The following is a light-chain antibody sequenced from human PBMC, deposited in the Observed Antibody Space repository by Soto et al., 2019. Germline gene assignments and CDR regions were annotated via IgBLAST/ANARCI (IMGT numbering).Light chain of an antibody. CDR2: AAS. CDR1: QTISTF. CDR3: QQSYSTPRT. Sequence: DIQMTQSPSPLSASVGDRVTITCRASQTISTFLNWYQQKPGKAPNLLIHAASSLQSGVPSRFSGGGSGTDFTLTISSLQPEDFATYYCQQSYSTPRTFGQGTKVEVQ. J-gene: IGKJ1*01. V-gene: IGKV1-39*01.